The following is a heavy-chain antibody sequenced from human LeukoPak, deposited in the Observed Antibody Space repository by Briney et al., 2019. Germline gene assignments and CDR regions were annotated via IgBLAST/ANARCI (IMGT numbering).Heavy chain of an antibody. CDR3: ARDQAKYYYGSVDY. V-gene: IGHV3-48*03. J-gene: IGHJ4*02. CDR2: TSSSGSTI. Sequence: GGSLRLSCAASGFTFSSYEMNWVRQAPGKGLEWVLYTSSSGSTIYYADSVKGRFTISRNNAKNSLYLQMNSLRAEDTAVYYCARDQAKYYYGSVDYWGQGTLVTVSS. CDR1: GFTFSSYE. D-gene: IGHD3-10*01.